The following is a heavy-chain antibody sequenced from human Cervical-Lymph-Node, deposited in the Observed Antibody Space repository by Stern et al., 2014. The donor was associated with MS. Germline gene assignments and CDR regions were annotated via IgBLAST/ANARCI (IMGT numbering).Heavy chain of an antibody. D-gene: IGHD2-2*02. CDR3: ANAAALSCRSPSCYKAFEY. J-gene: IGHJ4*02. CDR1: GFTFTTSG. Sequence: QVQLVESGGGVVQPGGSLRLSCVASGFTFTTSGMHWVRQAPGKGLDWVAVISYDGSNQYYGDSVKGRFTISRDNSKNTVYLQMNSLRPEDTAVYYCANAAALSCRSPSCYKAFEYWGQEILVTVSS. CDR2: ISYDGSNQ. V-gene: IGHV3-30*18.